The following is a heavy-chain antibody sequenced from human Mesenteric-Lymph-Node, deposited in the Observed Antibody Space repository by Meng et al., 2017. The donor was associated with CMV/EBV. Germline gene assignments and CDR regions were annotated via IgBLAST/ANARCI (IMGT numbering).Heavy chain of an antibody. Sequence: TCGVSGGSLSSDYWWAWVRQSPGMGLEWIGEVFLSGSTNHNPSLKSRVTISLDRSKNNFSMKLSSVTAADTAVYYCARRYSGYIFDYWGQGILVTVSS. V-gene: IGHV4-4*02. CDR3: ARRYSGYIFDY. CDR2: VFLSGST. CDR1: GGSLSSDYW. D-gene: IGHD5-12*01. J-gene: IGHJ4*02.